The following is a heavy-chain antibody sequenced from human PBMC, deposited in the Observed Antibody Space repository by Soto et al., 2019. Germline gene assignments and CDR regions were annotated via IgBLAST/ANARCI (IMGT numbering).Heavy chain of an antibody. Sequence: EVQLVESGGGLVQPGGSLRLSRAASGFTFSTYWMHWVRQVPGKGLVWVSRINSDGSTTSYADSVKGRFTISRDNAKNTLFLQMNSLRAEDTAVYYCAGGVATLLAWGQGTLVTVSS. J-gene: IGHJ5*02. CDR3: AGGVATLLA. CDR1: GFTFSTYW. D-gene: IGHD5-12*01. V-gene: IGHV3-74*01. CDR2: INSDGSTT.